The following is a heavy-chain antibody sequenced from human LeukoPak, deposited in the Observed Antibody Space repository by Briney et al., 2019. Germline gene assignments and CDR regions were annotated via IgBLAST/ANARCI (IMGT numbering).Heavy chain of an antibody. CDR3: AKVPGIAARPDYFDY. V-gene: IGHV3-23*01. CDR2: VSGSGGST. CDR1: GFTFSSYA. Sequence: GGSLRLSCAASGFTFSSYAMSWVRQAPGKGLEWVSAVSGSGGSTYYADSVKGRFTISRDNSKNTLYLQMNSLRAEDTAVYYCAKVPGIAARPDYFDYWGQGTLVTVSS. D-gene: IGHD6-6*01. J-gene: IGHJ4*02.